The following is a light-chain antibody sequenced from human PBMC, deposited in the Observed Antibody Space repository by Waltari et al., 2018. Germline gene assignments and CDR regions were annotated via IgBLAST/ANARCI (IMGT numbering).Light chain of an antibody. Sequence: QSALTQPPSASGSPGQSVTISCTGTGSDIGAYNYVSWHQLHPDKAPKLRIYNVTKGPSGVPERFSGTKSGNAAFRTVSGLQTEDEAEYYSCSYAGKEYVFGSGTKVTVL. CDR2: NVT. V-gene: IGLV2-8*01. CDR3: CSYAGKEYV. J-gene: IGLJ1*01. CDR1: GSDIGAYNY.